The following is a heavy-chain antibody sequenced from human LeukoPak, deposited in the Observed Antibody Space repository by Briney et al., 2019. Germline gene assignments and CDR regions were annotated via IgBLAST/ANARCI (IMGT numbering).Heavy chain of an antibody. D-gene: IGHD6-13*01. Sequence: GGSLRLSCAGSGFTFSSYAMHWVRQAPGKGLEYVSVISSNGGSTYCANSVKGRFTISRDNSKNTLYLQMGSLRAEDMAVYYCARGYSSSWYYFDYWGQGTLVTVSS. J-gene: IGHJ4*02. CDR2: ISSNGGST. V-gene: IGHV3-64*01. CDR3: ARGYSSSWYYFDY. CDR1: GFTFSSYA.